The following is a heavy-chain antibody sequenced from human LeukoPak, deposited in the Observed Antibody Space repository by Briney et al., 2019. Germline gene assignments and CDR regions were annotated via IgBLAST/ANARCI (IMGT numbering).Heavy chain of an antibody. CDR1: GDSVSSNSSA. J-gene: IGHJ6*02. CDR3: AGYSTRVYYYYYGMDV. V-gene: IGHV6-1*01. CDR2: TYYRSKWYN. D-gene: IGHD5-18*01. Sequence: SQTLSLTCAISGDSVSSNSSAWSWIRQSPSRGLEWLGRTYYRSKWYNDYAVSVKSRIIINADTSKNQFSLQLNSVTPEDAAVYYCAGYSTRVYYYYYGMDVWGQGIMVTVSS.